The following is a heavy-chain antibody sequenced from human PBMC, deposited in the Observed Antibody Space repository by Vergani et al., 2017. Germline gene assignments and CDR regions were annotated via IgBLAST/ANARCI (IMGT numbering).Heavy chain of an antibody. CDR1: GGSISSSSYY. CDR2: IYYSGST. Sequence: QLQLQESGPGLVKPSETLSLTCTVSGGSISSSSYYWGWIRQPPGKGPEWIGSIYYSGSTYYNPSLKSRVTISVDTSKNQFSLKLSTVTAADTAVYYCARHLVVTAISGAFDIWGQGTMVTVSS. J-gene: IGHJ3*02. V-gene: IGHV4-39*01. CDR3: ARHLVVTAISGAFDI. D-gene: IGHD2-21*02.